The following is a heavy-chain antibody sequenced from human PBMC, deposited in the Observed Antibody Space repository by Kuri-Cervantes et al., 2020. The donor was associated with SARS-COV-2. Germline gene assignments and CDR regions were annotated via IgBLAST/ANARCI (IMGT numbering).Heavy chain of an antibody. V-gene: IGHV4-34*01. Sequence: ESLKISCAVYGGSFNGYYWTWIRQPPGKGLEWIGEINHTGSINYNPSLKSRVTISVDTSKNQFSLKLSSVTAADTAVYYCARVTIRGSGTLRRGSDYWGQGTLVTVPS. CDR1: GGSFNGYY. CDR2: INHTGSI. CDR3: ARVTIRGSGTLRRGSDY. D-gene: IGHD3-10*01. J-gene: IGHJ4*02.